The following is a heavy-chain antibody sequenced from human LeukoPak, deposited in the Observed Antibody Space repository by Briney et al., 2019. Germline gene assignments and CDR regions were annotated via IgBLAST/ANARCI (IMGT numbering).Heavy chain of an antibody. CDR2: ITSSSSYI. V-gene: IGHV3-21*04. Sequence: GGSLRLSCAASGFTFSTYSMNWVRQAPGKGLEWVSSITSSSSYIFYADSVSGRFTISRDNSKNTLYLQMNILRVEDTGVYYCAKGHAATGSLWYFDSWGQGTLVTVSS. J-gene: IGHJ4*02. D-gene: IGHD6-13*01. CDR1: GFTFSTYS. CDR3: AKGHAATGSLWYFDS.